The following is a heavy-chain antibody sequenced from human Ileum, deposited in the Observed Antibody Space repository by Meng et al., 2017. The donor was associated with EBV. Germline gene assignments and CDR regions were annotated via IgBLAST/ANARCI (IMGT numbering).Heavy chain of an antibody. Sequence: LQWPASGSGLVKPSQTLSPTGAVSGGSISSGGHSWSWIRQPPGKGLEWIGDIQHSGSTYYNPSLKSRVTISVDRSRNQFSLKLSSVTAADTAVYYCARAHPVVYFFDYWGQGTLVTVSS. J-gene: IGHJ4*02. CDR2: IQHSGST. CDR3: ARAHPVVYFFDY. CDR1: GGSISSGGHS. V-gene: IGHV4-30-2*01. D-gene: IGHD4-23*01.